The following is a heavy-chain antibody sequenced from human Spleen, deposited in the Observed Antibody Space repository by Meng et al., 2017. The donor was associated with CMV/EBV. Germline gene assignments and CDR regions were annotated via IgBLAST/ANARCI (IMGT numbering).Heavy chain of an antibody. V-gene: IGHV3-30*03. Sequence: GESLKISCAASGFTFSNYGMHWVRQAPGKGLEWVAVISNDGSEKNYADSVKGRFTISRDTSKNTLYLQMNSLRPEDTAVYYCARSGISTRSFDYWGQGTVVTVSS. CDR1: GFTFSNYG. D-gene: IGHD3-3*02. J-gene: IGHJ4*02. CDR2: ISNDGSEK. CDR3: ARSGISTRSFDY.